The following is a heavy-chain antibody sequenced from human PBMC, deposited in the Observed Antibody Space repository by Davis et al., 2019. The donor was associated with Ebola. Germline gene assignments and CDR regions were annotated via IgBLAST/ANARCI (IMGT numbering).Heavy chain of an antibody. CDR1: GYTFNSHG. CDR2: VEPKAGKT. CDR3: ARGQIGYSGRFRFDS. D-gene: IGHD5-12*01. J-gene: IGHJ4*02. Sequence: ASVKVSCKASGYTFNSHGISWVRQAPGQGLEWVGLVEPKAGKTVYAEKFQDRVTITADKSTDTVYMELSGLTSEDTALYFCARGQIGYSGRFRFDSWGQGTLVTVSS. V-gene: IGHV1-69-2*01.